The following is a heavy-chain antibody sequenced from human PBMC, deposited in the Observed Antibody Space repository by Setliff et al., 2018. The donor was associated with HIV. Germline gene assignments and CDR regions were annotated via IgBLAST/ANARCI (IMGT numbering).Heavy chain of an antibody. J-gene: IGHJ6*03. Sequence: PSETLSLTCTVSGGSISTSRYYWGWIRQPPGKGLEWIGSINYRGNTYYNPSLKSRAAISVDTSKNQISLKLSSVTAADTAVYYCASLDGSESPYIYYYYTDVWSKGTAVTVSS. CDR1: GGSISTSRYY. CDR3: ASLDGSESPYIYYYYTDV. CDR2: INYRGNT. V-gene: IGHV4-39*01. D-gene: IGHD3-10*01.